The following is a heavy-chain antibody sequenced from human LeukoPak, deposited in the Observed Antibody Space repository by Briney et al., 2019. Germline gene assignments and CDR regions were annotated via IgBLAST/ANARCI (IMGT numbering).Heavy chain of an antibody. V-gene: IGHV4-34*01. CDR1: GGSFSGYY. Sequence: SETLSLTCAVYGGSFSGYYWSWIRQPPGKGLEWIGEINHSGSTNYNPSLKSRVTVSVDTSKNQFSLKLSSVTAADTAVYYCARGGSRLGYCSSTSCFPSVSRVQNNWFDPWGQGTLVTVSS. CDR2: INHSGST. CDR3: ARGGSRLGYCSSTSCFPSVSRVQNNWFDP. J-gene: IGHJ5*02. D-gene: IGHD2-2*01.